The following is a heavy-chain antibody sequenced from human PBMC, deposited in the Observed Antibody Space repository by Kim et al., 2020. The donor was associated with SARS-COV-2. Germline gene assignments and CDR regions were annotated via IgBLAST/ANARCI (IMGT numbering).Heavy chain of an antibody. Sequence: GGSLRLSCAASGFTFSSYTMNWVRQAPGKGLEWISDITGSSNKMDYTDSVKGRFTISRDNARKSLYLQMNSLRDEDTAVYFCARAGRAASAALDYWGQGT. CDR2: ITGSSNKM. J-gene: IGHJ4*02. V-gene: IGHV3-48*02. CDR1: GFTFSSYT. D-gene: IGHD6-25*01. CDR3: ARAGRAASAALDY.